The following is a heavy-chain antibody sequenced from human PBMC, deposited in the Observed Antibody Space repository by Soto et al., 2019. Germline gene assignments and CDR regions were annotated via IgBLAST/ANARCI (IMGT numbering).Heavy chain of an antibody. Sequence: GGSLRLSCAASGFTFSSYGMHWVRQAPGKGLEWVAVISYDGSNKYYADSVKGRFTISRDNSKNTLYLHMNSLRPEDTAMYYCVRDQDTYGQAVFDSWGQGTLVTVSS. D-gene: IGHD2-15*01. CDR3: VRDQDTYGQAVFDS. CDR2: ISYDGSNK. V-gene: IGHV3-30*03. CDR1: GFTFSSYG. J-gene: IGHJ4*02.